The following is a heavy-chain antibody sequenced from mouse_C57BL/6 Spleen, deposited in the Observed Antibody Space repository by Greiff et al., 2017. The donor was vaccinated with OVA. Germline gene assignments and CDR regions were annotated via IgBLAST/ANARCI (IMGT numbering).Heavy chain of an antibody. CDR2: ISGGGGNT. Sequence: EVQRVESGGGLVKPGGSLKLSCAASGFTFSSYTMSWVRQTPEKRLEWVATISGGGGNTYYPDSVKGRFTIARDNAKNTLYLQMSSLRSEDTALYYCARMGSTMVTTRYYFDYWGQGTTLTVSS. CDR3: ARMGSTMVTTRYYFDY. J-gene: IGHJ2*01. CDR1: GFTFSSYT. V-gene: IGHV5-9*01. D-gene: IGHD2-2*01.